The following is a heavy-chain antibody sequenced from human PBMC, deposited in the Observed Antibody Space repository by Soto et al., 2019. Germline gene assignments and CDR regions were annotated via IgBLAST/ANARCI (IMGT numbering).Heavy chain of an antibody. CDR2: IQENGGEK. CDR3: ARVAVVTRGIDS. CDR1: GFIFSDSW. J-gene: IGHJ4*02. Sequence: GGSLRLSCVGSGFIFSDSWMHWVRQAPGKGLVRVSRIQENGGEKNYADSVKGRFTISRDNAQNTVYLQMNRLRAEDTAVYYCARVAVVTRGIDSWGRGTLVTVSS. D-gene: IGHD6-19*01. V-gene: IGHV3-74*01.